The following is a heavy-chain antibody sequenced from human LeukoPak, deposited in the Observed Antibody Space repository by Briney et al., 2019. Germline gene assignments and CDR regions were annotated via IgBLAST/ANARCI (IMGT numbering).Heavy chain of an antibody. CDR2: INHSGST. V-gene: IGHV4-34*01. J-gene: IGHJ5*02. D-gene: IGHD2-2*01. CDR1: GGSFSGYY. Sequence: SETLSLTCAVYGGSFSGYYWSWIRQPPGKGLEWIGEINHSGSTNHNPSLKSRVTISVDTSKNQFSLKLSSVTAADTAVYYCARKSPIVVVPAAPGGFDPWGQGTLVTVSS. CDR3: ARKSPIVVVPAAPGGFDP.